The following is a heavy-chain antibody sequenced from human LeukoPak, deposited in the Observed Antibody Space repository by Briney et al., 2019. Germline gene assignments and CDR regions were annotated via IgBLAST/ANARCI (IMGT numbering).Heavy chain of an antibody. CDR1: GGSISINDYF. CDR2: VSYRGDT. D-gene: IGHD3-10*01. V-gene: IGHV4-39*07. J-gene: IGHJ5*02. CDR3: ARDGGAYYGSGSYYNWFDP. Sequence: SETLSLTCAVSGGSISINDYFWAWIRQSPGKGLEWIGSVSYRGDTYYNPSLQSRVTISVDKSKNQFSLKLSSVTAADTAVYYCARDGGAYYGSGSYYNWFDPWGQGTLVTVSS.